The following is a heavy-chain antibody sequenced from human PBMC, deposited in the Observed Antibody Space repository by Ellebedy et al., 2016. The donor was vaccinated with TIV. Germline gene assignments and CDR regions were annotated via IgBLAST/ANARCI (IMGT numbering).Heavy chain of an antibody. V-gene: IGHV3-53*01. CDR1: GLTVSSNF. D-gene: IGHD3-10*02. CDR2: INGVGRT. J-gene: IGHJ4*02. CDR3: ARVFDSYFFDY. Sequence: GESLKISCTASGLTVSSNFMTWVRQAPGKGLEWVSFINGVGRTDYADSVKGRFIISRDNSKNTLYLQMNSLRTEDTAVYYCARVFDSYFFDYWGQGTLVAVSS.